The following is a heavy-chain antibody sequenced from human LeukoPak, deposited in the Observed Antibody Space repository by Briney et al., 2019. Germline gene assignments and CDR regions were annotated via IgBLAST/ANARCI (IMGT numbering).Heavy chain of an antibody. J-gene: IGHJ3*02. CDR1: GYTFTSYG. D-gene: IGHD2-21*02. CDR2: ISAYNGNT. Sequence: ASVKVSCKASGYTFTSYGISWVRQAPGQGLEWMGWISAYNGNTNYAQKLQGRVTMTTDTSTSTAYMELSSLRSEDTAVYYCARSRSYCGGDCYNWLAFDIWGQGTMVTVSS. CDR3: ARSRSYCGGDCYNWLAFDI. V-gene: IGHV1-18*01.